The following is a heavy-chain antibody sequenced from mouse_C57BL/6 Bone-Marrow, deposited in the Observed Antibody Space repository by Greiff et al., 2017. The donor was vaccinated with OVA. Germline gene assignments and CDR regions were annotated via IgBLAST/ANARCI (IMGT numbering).Heavy chain of an antibody. J-gene: IGHJ4*01. V-gene: IGHV14-3*01. Sequence: VQLKESVAELVRPGASVKLSCTASGFNIKNTYMHWVKQRPEQGLEWIGRIDPANGNTKYAPKFQGKATITADTSSNTAYLQLSSLTSEDTAIYYCARDYYGSPLAMDYWGQGTSVTVAS. CDR3: ARDYYGSPLAMDY. CDR2: IDPANGNT. CDR1: GFNIKNTY. D-gene: IGHD1-1*01.